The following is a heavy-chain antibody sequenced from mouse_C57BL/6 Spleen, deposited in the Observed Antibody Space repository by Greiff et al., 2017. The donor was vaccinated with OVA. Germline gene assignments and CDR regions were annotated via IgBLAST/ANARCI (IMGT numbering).Heavy chain of an antibody. CDR2: IWSGGSP. CDR3: ARKTSLSGGYFDV. Sequence: VQLVESGPGLVQPSQSLSITCTVSGFSLTSYGVHWVRQSPGKGLEWLGVIWSGGSPDYNAAFISRLSISNDNSKSQVFFKMNSLQAEDTAIYYCARKTSLSGGYFDVWGTGTTVTVSS. CDR1: GFSLTSYG. D-gene: IGHD6-1*01. J-gene: IGHJ1*03. V-gene: IGHV2-2*01.